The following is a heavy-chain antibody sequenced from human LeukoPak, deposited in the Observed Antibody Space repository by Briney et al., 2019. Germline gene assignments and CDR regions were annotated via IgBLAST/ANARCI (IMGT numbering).Heavy chain of an antibody. CDR2: IYYSGST. Sequence: SETLSLTCTVSGGSISSYYWSWIRQPPGKGLEWIGYIYYSGSTNYNPSLKSRVTISVGTSKNQFSLKLSSVTAADTAVYYCARENDYDILTGCYTSPGWFDPWGQGTLVTVSS. J-gene: IGHJ5*02. V-gene: IGHV4-59*01. D-gene: IGHD3-9*01. CDR1: GGSISSYY. CDR3: ARENDYDILTGCYTSPGWFDP.